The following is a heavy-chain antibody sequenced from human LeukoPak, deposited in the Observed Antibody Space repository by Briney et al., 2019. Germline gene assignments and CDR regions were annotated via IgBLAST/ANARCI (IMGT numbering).Heavy chain of an antibody. CDR1: GYTLTELS. D-gene: IGHD1-26*01. CDR3: ATGRSYYRGLDY. J-gene: IGHJ4*02. V-gene: IGHV1-24*01. Sequence: ASVKVSCKVSGYTLTELSMHWVRQAPGKGLEWMGGFDPEDGETICAQKFQGRVTMTEDTSTDTAYMELSSLRSEDTAVYYCATGRSYYRGLDYWGQGTLVTVSS. CDR2: FDPEDGET.